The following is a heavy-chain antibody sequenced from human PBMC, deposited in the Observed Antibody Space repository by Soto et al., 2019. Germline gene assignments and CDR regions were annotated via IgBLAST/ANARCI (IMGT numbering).Heavy chain of an antibody. CDR1: GFTFSSYA. CDR2: ISGSCGST. V-gene: IGHV3-23*01. J-gene: IGHJ4*02. Sequence: PGGSLRLSCAASGFTFSSYAMSWVRQARGKGLECVSAISGSCGSTYYADSVKGRFTISRDNSKNTLYLQVNSLRAEDTAVYYCAKDHSLEEWELEFGYCGQVTLVTVA. D-gene: IGHD1-26*01. CDR3: AKDHSLEEWELEFGY.